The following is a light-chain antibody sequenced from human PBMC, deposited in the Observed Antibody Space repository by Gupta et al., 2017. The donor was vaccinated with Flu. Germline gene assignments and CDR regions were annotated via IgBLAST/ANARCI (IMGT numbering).Light chain of an antibody. V-gene: IGKV2-28*01. CDR2: LGS. CDR1: QSRLDRSGNNY. CDR3: RQALQTLLT. Sequence: IVMTQSPLSLPVTPGEPASISCRSSQSRLDRSGNNYLDWYLQKPGQAPQLLIHLGSNRASGVPDRFSGSGSGTNFTLKISRVEAEDVGVYYCRQALQTLLTFGGGTKVEIK. J-gene: IGKJ4*01.